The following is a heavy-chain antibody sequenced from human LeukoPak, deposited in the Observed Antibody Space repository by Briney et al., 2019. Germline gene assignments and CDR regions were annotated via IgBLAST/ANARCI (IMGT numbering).Heavy chain of an antibody. D-gene: IGHD6-13*01. CDR2: IYHSGST. CDR1: GGSISSGGYS. CDR3: ARRVYSSSWSSYFDY. V-gene: IGHV4-30-2*02. Sequence: SETLSLTCAVSGGSISSGGYSWSWIRQPPGKGLEWIGYIYHSGSTYHNPSLKSRVYISVDTSKNQFFLKLSSVTAADTAVYYCARRVYSSSWSSYFDYWGQGTLVAVSS. J-gene: IGHJ4*02.